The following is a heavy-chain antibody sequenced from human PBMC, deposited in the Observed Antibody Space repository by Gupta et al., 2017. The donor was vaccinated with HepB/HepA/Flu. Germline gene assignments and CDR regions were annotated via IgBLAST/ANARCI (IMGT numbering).Heavy chain of an antibody. CDR2: ISYDGSNK. D-gene: IGHD5-18*01. Sequence: QVQLVESGGGVVQPGRSLRLSCAASGFTFSSYGMHWVRQTPGKRLEWVAVISYDGSNKYYADSVKGRFTISRDNSKNTLYLQMNSLRAEDTAVYYCAKDLGYSYGSNWFDPWGQGTLVTVSS. CDR3: AKDLGYSYGSNWFDP. CDR1: GFTFSSYG. J-gene: IGHJ5*02. V-gene: IGHV3-30*18.